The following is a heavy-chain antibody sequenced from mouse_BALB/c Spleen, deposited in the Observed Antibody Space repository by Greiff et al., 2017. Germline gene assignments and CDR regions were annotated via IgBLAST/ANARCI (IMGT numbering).Heavy chain of an antibody. Sequence: EVKVVESGGGLVQPGGSRKLSCAASGFTFSSFGMHWVRQAPEKGLAWVAYISSGSSTIYYADTVKGRFTISRDNPKNTLFLQMTSLRSEDTAMYYCAREGTGAMDYWGQGTSVTVSS. CDR1: GFTFSSFG. V-gene: IGHV5-17*02. D-gene: IGHD3-3*01. CDR2: ISSGSSTI. J-gene: IGHJ4*01. CDR3: AREGTGAMDY.